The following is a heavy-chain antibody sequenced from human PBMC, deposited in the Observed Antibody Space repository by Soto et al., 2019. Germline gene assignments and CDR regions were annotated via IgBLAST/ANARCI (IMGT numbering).Heavy chain of an antibody. J-gene: IGHJ2*01. CDR2: IKQDGSEK. CDR3: ASFCKAARPTRYCSSVMAFLLKRTSDL. V-gene: IGHV3-7*01. D-gene: IGHD6-6*01. Sequence: GKGLEWVANIKQDGSEKYYVDSVKGRFTISRDNAKNSLYLQMNSLRAEDTAVYYCASFCKAARPTRYCSSVMAFLLKRTSDL.